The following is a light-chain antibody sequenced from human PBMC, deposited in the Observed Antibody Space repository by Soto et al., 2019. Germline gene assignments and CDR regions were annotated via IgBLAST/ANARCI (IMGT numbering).Light chain of an antibody. CDR3: QEDGGSTLYT. CDR1: QSVNSNY. Sequence: IVLTQSPGTLSLSPGERATLSCRASQSVNSNYLAWYQQKSGQAPRLLIYGASSMATGIPDRFSGRGSGTDFTLTIRRLEHEDFAVYYCQEDGGSTLYTFGHGTKLVVK. J-gene: IGKJ2*01. CDR2: GAS. V-gene: IGKV3-20*01.